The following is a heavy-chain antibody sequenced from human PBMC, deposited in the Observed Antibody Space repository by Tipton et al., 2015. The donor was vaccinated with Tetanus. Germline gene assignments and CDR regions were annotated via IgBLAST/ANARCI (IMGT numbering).Heavy chain of an antibody. CDR3: ARGLPREPWYFDY. Sequence: TLSLTCTVSGGSVNSGGYYWTWIRPHPRKGLEYIGYVYNSGTTYYKPSLERRVTISIDISTNQFSLSLTSVTAADTALYYCARGLPREPWYFDYWGQGMQVTVSS. J-gene: IGHJ4*02. D-gene: IGHD1-26*01. CDR2: VYNSGTT. V-gene: IGHV4-31*03. CDR1: GGSVNSGGYY.